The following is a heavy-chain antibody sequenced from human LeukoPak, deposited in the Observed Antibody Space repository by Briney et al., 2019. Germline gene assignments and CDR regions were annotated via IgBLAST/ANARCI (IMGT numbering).Heavy chain of an antibody. CDR2: IIPILGIA. J-gene: IGHJ6*02. D-gene: IGHD6-19*01. Sequence: SVKVSCKASGGTFSSYAISWVRQAPGQGLEWMGRIIPILGIANYAQKFQGRVTITADKSTSTAYMELSSLRSEDTAVYYCASQWLVLGYYYYGMGVWGQGTTVTVSS. CDR1: GGTFSSYA. V-gene: IGHV1-69*04. CDR3: ASQWLVLGYYYYGMGV.